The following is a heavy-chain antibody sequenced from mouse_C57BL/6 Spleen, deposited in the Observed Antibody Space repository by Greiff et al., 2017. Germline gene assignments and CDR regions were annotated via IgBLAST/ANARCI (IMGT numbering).Heavy chain of an antibody. CDR2: ISDGGSYT. Sequence: EVKLVESGGGLVKPGGSLKLSCAASGFTFSSYAMSWVRQTPEKRLEWVATISDGGSYTYYPDNVKGRFTISRDNAKNNLYLQMSHLKSEDTAMYYCAGDGVLLPFAYWGQGTLVTVSA. J-gene: IGHJ3*01. CDR3: AGDGVLLPFAY. V-gene: IGHV5-4*01. D-gene: IGHD2-10*01. CDR1: GFTFSSYA.